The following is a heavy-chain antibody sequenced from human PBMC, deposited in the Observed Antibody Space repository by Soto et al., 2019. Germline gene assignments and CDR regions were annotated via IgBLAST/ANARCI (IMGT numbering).Heavy chain of an antibody. V-gene: IGHV1-18*01. CDR3: ARDSPITMVRGVIIKSFTWFDP. Sequence: ASVKVSCKASGYTFTSYGIIWVRQAPGQGLEWMGWISAYNGITNYAQKLQGRVTMTTDTSTSTAYMELRSLRSDDTAVYYCARDSPITMVRGVIIKSFTWFDPWGQGTLVTVSS. J-gene: IGHJ5*02. D-gene: IGHD3-10*01. CDR1: GYTFTSYG. CDR2: ISAYNGIT.